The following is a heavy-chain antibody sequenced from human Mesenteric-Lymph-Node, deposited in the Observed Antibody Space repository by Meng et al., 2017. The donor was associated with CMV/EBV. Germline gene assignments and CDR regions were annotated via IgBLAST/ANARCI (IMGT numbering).Heavy chain of an antibody. CDR2: IYYSGST. Sequence: GSLRLSCTVSGGSISSSSYYWGWIRQPPGKGLEWIGSIYYSGSTYYNPSLKSRVTISVDTSKNQFSLKLSSVTAADTAVYYCARNSRGWEPLHFDYWGQGTLVTVSS. J-gene: IGHJ4*02. CDR1: GGSISSSSYY. CDR3: ARNSRGWEPLHFDY. D-gene: IGHD1-26*01. V-gene: IGHV4-39*07.